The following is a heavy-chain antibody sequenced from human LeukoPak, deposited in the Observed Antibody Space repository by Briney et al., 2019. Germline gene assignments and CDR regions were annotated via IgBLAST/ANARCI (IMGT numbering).Heavy chain of an antibody. V-gene: IGHV4-39*07. CDR2: FSSVGSA. J-gene: IGHJ4*02. CDR1: GGSISSSSYY. CDR3: ARKQTGTMSDV. Sequence: SETLSLTCIVPGGSISSSSYYRAWIRQSPRKGLEWIGTFSSVGSAYYNPSLTSRVSISKDTSDNQLSLRLYSVTAADTAVYYCARKQTGTMSDVWGQGTQVTVSS. D-gene: IGHD1-7*01.